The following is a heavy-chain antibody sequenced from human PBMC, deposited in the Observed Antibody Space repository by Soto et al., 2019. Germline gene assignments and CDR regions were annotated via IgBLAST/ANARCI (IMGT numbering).Heavy chain of an antibody. D-gene: IGHD3-10*01. CDR3: ARVAMVRAVIIDWFDP. Sequence: SVKVSYKASCYTFTSYGISWVRQAPVQGLEWMGWISPYNGNTNYAQKFQGRVTMTTDTSTSTAYMELRSLRSDDTAVYYCARVAMVRAVIIDWFDPWGQGNLVTVYS. J-gene: IGHJ5*02. CDR2: ISPYNGNT. V-gene: IGHV1-18*04. CDR1: CYTFTSYG.